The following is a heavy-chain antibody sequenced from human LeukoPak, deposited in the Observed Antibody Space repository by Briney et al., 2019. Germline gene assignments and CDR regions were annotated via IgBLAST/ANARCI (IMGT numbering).Heavy chain of an antibody. CDR2: IYYSGST. CDR1: GGPISSSSYY. V-gene: IGHV4-39*01. Sequence: SETLSLTCTVSGGPISSSSYYWGWIRQPPGKGLEWIGSIYYSGSTYYNPSLKSRVTISVDTSKNQFSLKLSSVTAADTAVYYCATYYYGSGSSYYFDYWGQGTLVTVSS. J-gene: IGHJ4*02. CDR3: ATYYYGSGSSYYFDY. D-gene: IGHD3-10*01.